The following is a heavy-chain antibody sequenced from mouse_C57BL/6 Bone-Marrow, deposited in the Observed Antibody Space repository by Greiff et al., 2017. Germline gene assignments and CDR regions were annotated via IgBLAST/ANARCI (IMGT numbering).Heavy chain of an antibody. D-gene: IGHD2-4*01. J-gene: IGHJ3*01. Sequence: QVQLKQSGAELVRPGASVTLSCKASGYTFTDYEMHWVKQTPVHGLEWIGAIDPETGGTAYNQKFKGKAILTADKSSSTAYMELRSLTSEDSAVYYCTSPIYYDYKGFAYWGQGTLFTVSA. V-gene: IGHV1-15*01. CDR3: TSPIYYDYKGFAY. CDR1: GYTFTDYE. CDR2: IDPETGGT.